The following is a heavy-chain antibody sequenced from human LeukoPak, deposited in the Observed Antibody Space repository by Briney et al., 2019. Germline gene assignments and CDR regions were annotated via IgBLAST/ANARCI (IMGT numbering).Heavy chain of an antibody. J-gene: IGHJ4*02. CDR2: INWNGGST. D-gene: IGHD4-17*01. V-gene: IGHV3-20*04. CDR1: GFTFDDYG. CDR3: ANDYGDYPLGFI. Sequence: GGSLRLSCAASGFTFDDYGMSWVRQAPGKGLEWVSGINWNGGSTGYADSVKGRFTISRDNSKNTLYLQMNSLRAEDTAVYYCANDYGDYPLGFIWGQGTLVTVSS.